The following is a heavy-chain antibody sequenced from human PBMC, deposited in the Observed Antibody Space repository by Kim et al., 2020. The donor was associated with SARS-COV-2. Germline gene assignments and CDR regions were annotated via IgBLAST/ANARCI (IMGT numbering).Heavy chain of an antibody. D-gene: IGHD3-22*01. CDR3: NYYDSVFDP. Sequence: GGSLRLSCTAYGFTFGDYAMSWVSQAPGKGLEWVGFIRSKAYGGTTEYAASVKGRFTISRDDSKSIAYLQMNSLKTEDTAVYYCNYYDSVFDPWGQGTLVTVSS. V-gene: IGHV3-49*04. CDR2: IRSKAYGGTT. CDR1: GFTFGDYA. J-gene: IGHJ5*02.